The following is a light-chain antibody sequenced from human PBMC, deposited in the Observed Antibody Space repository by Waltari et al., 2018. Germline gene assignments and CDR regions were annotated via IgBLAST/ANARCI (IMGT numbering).Light chain of an antibody. Sequence: DIKLTQSPPSVSASVGDRVTITCRASLGISNWLAWYQQKPGKAPKFLIYAASTLQSGVPSRFSGSGTVTEFTLTISSLHPEDFATYYSQQANSFPLTFGGGTKVEIK. V-gene: IGKV1-12*01. J-gene: IGKJ4*01. CDR1: LGISNW. CDR3: QQANSFPLT. CDR2: AAS.